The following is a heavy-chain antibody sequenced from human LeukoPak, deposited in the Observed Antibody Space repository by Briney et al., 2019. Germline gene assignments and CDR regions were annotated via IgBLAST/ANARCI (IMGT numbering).Heavy chain of an antibody. CDR2: IYYSGST. D-gene: IGHD3-10*01. CDR3: AREGKGIYYYYMDV. CDR1: GGSISNGGFH. J-gene: IGHJ6*03. Sequence: SETLSLTCTVSGGSISNGGFHWSWIRQHPGKGLEWIGHIYYSGSTYYNPSLKSRVSISVDTSKNQFSLKLSSVTAADTAVYYCAREGKGIYYYYMDVWGKGTTVTVSS. V-gene: IGHV4-31*03.